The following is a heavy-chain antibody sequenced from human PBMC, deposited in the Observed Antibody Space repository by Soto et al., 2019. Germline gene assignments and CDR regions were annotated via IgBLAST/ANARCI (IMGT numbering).Heavy chain of an antibody. V-gene: IGHV3-23*01. Sequence: KGLEWVSAISYGGGTTYYADSVKGRFTISRDNSKNTLYLQMNSLRAEDTAVYFFFFQAEDGIRDTVPVSAFLLNRSSDL. D-gene: IGHD2-15*01. CDR3: FFQAEDGIRDTVPVSAFLLNRSSDL. J-gene: IGHJ2*01. CDR2: ISYGGGTT.